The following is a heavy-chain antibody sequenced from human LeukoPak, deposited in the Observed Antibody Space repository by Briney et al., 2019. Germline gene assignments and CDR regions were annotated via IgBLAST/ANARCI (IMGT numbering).Heavy chain of an antibody. CDR1: GGSISSSIYY. CDR2: VYYTGSA. Sequence: SETLSLTCTVSGGSISSSIYYWGWIRQPPGKGLELIGHVYYTGSAYFNPSLKSRVTMSVDTPKNQFSLNLSSVTAADTAVYYCARRHRGPLGYWGQGTLVTVSS. CDR3: ARRHRGPLGY. J-gene: IGHJ4*02. V-gene: IGHV4-39*01.